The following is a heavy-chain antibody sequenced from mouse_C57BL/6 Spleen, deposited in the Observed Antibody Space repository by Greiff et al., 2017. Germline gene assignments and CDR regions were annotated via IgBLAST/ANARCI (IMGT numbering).Heavy chain of an antibody. CDR3: AAGGSIYYYDMDY. J-gene: IGHJ4*01. Sequence: QVQLQQPGAELVKPGASVKLSCKASGYTFTSYWMHWVKQRPGQGLEWIGMIHPNSGSTNYNEKFKGKATLTVDKSSSTAYMQLSSLTSEDSAVYDCAAGGSIYYYDMDYWGQGTSVTVSS. V-gene: IGHV1-64*01. CDR2: IHPNSGST. CDR1: GYTFTSYW. D-gene: IGHD1-1*01.